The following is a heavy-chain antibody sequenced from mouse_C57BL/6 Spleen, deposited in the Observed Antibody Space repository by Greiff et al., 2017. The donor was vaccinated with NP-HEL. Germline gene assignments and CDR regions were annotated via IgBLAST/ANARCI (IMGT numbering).Heavy chain of an antibody. CDR2: IYPGDGDT. CDR3: ARSYDGYRYYFDY. D-gene: IGHD2-3*01. V-gene: IGHV1-80*01. J-gene: IGHJ2*01. Sequence: VQLQQSGAELVKPGASVKISCKASGYAFSSYWMNWVKQRPGKGLEWIGQIYPGDGDTNYNGKFKGKATLTADKSSSTAYMQLSSLTSEDSAVYFCARSYDGYRYYFDYWGQGTTLTVSS. CDR1: GYAFSSYW.